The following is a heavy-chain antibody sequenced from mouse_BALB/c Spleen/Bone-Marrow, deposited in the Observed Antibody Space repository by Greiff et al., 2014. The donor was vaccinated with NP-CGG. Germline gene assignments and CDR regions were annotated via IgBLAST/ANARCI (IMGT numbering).Heavy chain of an antibody. CDR2: IYYSGTI. CDR1: GISITTGNYR. D-gene: IGHD2-4*01. J-gene: IGHJ2*01. Sequence: VQLKESGPGLVKPSQTVSLTCTVPGISITTGNYRWSWIRQFPGNKLEWLEYIYYSGTITYNPSLTSRTTITRDTSKNQFFLEMNSLTAEDTATYYGARGAMITTGYFDYWGQGTTLTVSS. V-gene: IGHV3-5*02. CDR3: ARGAMITTGYFDY.